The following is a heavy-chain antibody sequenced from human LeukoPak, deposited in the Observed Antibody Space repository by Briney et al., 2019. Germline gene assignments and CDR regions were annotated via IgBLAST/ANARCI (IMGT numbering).Heavy chain of an antibody. J-gene: IGHJ4*02. CDR2: INPNSGGT. CDR3: ARDQGYSSAQGVVDY. CDR1: GYTFTSYG. Sequence: GASVKVSCKASGYTFTSYGISWVRQAPGQGLEWVGWINPNSGGTNSAQKFQGRVTMTRDTSISTAYMELSRLRSDDTAVYYCARDQGYSSAQGVVDYWGQGTLVTVSS. D-gene: IGHD6-19*01. V-gene: IGHV1-2*02.